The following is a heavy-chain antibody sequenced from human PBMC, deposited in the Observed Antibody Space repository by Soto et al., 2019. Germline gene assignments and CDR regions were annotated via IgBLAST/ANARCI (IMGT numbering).Heavy chain of an antibody. CDR2: IYYSGST. Sequence: SETLSLTCTVSGGSISSSSYYWGWIRQPPGKGLEWIGSIYYSGSTYYNPSLKSRVTISVDTSKNQFSLKLGSVTAADTAVYYCARKGGYSHGYCCWFDPWGQGTLVTVSS. D-gene: IGHD5-18*01. J-gene: IGHJ5*02. CDR1: GGSISSSSYY. V-gene: IGHV4-39*01. CDR3: ARKGGYSHGYCCWFDP.